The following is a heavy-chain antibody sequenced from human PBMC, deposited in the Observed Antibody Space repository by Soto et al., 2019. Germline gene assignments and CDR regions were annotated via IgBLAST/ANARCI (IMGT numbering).Heavy chain of an antibody. Sequence: GGFLRLSCTSSGFTFNNAWMSWVRQAPGKGLEWVGLIKSRTDGGTTDYAEPVKGRFTISRDDSKNTLYLQMDSLKIEDTAVYFCLGAYIGYWGQGTLVTVSS. CDR2: IKSRTDGGTT. D-gene: IGHD2-21*01. V-gene: IGHV3-15*01. CDR3: LGAYIGY. CDR1: GFTFNNAW. J-gene: IGHJ4*02.